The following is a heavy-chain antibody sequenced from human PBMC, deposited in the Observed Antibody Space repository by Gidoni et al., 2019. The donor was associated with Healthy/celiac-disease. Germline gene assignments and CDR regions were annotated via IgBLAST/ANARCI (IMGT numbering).Heavy chain of an antibody. D-gene: IGHD3-16*02. CDR2: IKSKTYGGTT. CDR1: GFTFSNAW. Sequence: EVQLVESGGGLVKPGGSLRLSCAASGFTFSNAWMDWARQGQGKGLECVGRIKSKTYGGTTDYAAPVKGRFTISRDYSKNKLYLQMNSLKTEDTAVYYCTTDLGELSSFNISWVGGMDVWGQGTTVTVSS. CDR3: TTDLGELSSFNISWVGGMDV. V-gene: IGHV3-15*01. J-gene: IGHJ6*02.